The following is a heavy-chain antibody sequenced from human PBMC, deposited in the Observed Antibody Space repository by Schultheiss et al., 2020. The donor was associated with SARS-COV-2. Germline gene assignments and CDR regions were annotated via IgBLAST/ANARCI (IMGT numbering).Heavy chain of an antibody. CDR2: IYYSGST. CDR3: ARDVAGREYFDY. V-gene: IGHV4-61*08. J-gene: IGHJ4*02. CDR1: GGSISSGGYY. Sequence: SETLSLTCTVSGGSISSGGYYWSWIRQHPGKGLEWIGYIYYSGSTNYNPSLKSRVTISVDTSKNQFSLKLSSVTAADTAVYYCARDVAGREYFDYWGQGTLVTVSS. D-gene: IGHD6-19*01.